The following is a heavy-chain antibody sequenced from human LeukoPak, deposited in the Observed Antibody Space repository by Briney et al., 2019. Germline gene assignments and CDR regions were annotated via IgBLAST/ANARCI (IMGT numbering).Heavy chain of an antibody. J-gene: IGHJ4*02. CDR2: ISAYNGNT. V-gene: IGHV1-18*01. CDR1: GYTFTSYG. Sequence: GASVKVSCKASGYTFTSYGISWVRQAPGQGLEWMGWISAYNGNTNYAQKLQGGVTMTTDTSTSTAYMELRSLRSDDTAVYYCARVQLYCSGGSCYSDGTFDYWGQGTLVTVSS. CDR3: ARVQLYCSGGSCYSDGTFDY. D-gene: IGHD2-15*01.